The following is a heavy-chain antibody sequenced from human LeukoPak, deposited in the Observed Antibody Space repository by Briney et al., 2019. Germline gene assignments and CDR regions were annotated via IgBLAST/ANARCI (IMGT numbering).Heavy chain of an antibody. Sequence: GGSLRLSCAASGFTFSSYGMHWVRQAPGKGLEWVAFIQYDGSNKYYADSVKGRFTISRDNSKNTLYLQMNSLRAEDTAVYYCVRDTFDPWGQGTLVTVSS. CDR3: VRDTFDP. CDR1: GFTFSSYG. CDR2: IQYDGSNK. J-gene: IGHJ5*02. V-gene: IGHV3-30*02. D-gene: IGHD5-18*01.